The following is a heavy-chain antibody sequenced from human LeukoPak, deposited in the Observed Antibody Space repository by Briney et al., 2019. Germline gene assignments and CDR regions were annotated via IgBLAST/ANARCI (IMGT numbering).Heavy chain of an antibody. Sequence: GQSLRLSCAASGFSFSTNAINCVRHAPGGGMEWISGITVTGGTTYYADSVQCPFTMSRDNSKDTLYLQMKSLRDDDTVVYFCVRSAYLDSSGYYFDSWGQGTLVPVST. D-gene: IGHD3-22*01. CDR2: ITVTGGTT. V-gene: IGHV3-23*01. CDR1: GFSFSTNA. CDR3: VRSAYLDSSGYYFDS. J-gene: IGHJ4*02.